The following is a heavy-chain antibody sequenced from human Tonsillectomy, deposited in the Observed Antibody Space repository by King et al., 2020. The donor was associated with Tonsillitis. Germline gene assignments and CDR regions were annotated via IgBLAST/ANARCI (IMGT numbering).Heavy chain of an antibody. CDR3: ATDWCSGDTWVRVFYL. CDR2: IRNKNEGGTT. Sequence: VQLVESGGGLVKPGGSLRLSCVASGFPFSKAWMNWVRQAPGKGLEWVGRIRNKNEGGTTDYDAAVKGKFTISRDDSQNTLYLQMNSLKTEDTAVYFCATDWCSGDTWVRVFYLWGQGTMVTVSS. CDR1: GFPFSKAW. V-gene: IGHV3-15*07. J-gene: IGHJ3*01. D-gene: IGHD2-15*01.